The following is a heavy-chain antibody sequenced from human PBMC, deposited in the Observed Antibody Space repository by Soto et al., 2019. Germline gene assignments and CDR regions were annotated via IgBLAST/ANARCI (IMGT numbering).Heavy chain of an antibody. CDR1: GYTFTSYW. CDR3: ARQPDYNILTGYLYYFDY. Sequence: GESLKISCKASGYTFTSYWIGWVRQMPGKGLEWMGFIYPGDSDARYSPPFEGQVTISVDKSINTAYLRWNSLKASDTAICYCARQPDYNILTGYLYYFDYWGQGTPVTVSS. CDR2: IYPGDSDA. D-gene: IGHD3-9*01. V-gene: IGHV5-51*01. J-gene: IGHJ4*02.